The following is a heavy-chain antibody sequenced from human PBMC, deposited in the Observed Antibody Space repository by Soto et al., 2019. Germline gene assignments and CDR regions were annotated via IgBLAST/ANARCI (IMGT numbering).Heavy chain of an antibody. Sequence: ASVKVSCKASGYTFTSYDINWVRQATGQGLEWMGWMNPNSGNTGYAQKFQGRVTMTRNTSISTAYMELSSLRSEDTAVYYSARTVRIAAAEYYSNYIDVWGKGTTFTVSS. CDR3: ARTVRIAAAEYYSNYIDV. CDR2: MNPNSGNT. V-gene: IGHV1-8*01. D-gene: IGHD6-13*01. J-gene: IGHJ6*03. CDR1: GYTFTSYD.